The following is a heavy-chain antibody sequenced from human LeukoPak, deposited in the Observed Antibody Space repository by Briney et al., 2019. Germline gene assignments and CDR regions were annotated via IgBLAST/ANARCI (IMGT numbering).Heavy chain of an antibody. CDR1: GFTFSSYW. J-gene: IGHJ4*02. CDR3: VRVACSSMTSCATVDY. V-gene: IGHV3-74*01. D-gene: IGHD2-2*01. CDR2: INSDGSST. Sequence: GGSLRLSCAASGFTFSSYWMHWIRQAPGKGLVWVSRINSDGSSTSYADSVKGRFIISRDNAKNTLSLQMNSLRAEDTAVFYCVRVACSSMTSCATVDYWGQGTLVTVSS.